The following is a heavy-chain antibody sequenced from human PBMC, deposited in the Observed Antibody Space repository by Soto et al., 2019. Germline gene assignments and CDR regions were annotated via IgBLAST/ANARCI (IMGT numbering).Heavy chain of an antibody. CDR2: MNPNSANT. V-gene: IGHV1-8*01. D-gene: IGHD3-16*01. CDR3: AREGVRGMDV. CDR1: GYTFTSYD. Sequence: QVQLVQSGAEVKKPGASVKVSCKASGYTFTSYDINWVRQATGQGLEWMGWMNPNSANTGYAQKFQGRVTMTRNTSIRTAYLELSSLSTEDTAGYSWAREGVRGMDVWGQGTTVTVSS. J-gene: IGHJ6*02.